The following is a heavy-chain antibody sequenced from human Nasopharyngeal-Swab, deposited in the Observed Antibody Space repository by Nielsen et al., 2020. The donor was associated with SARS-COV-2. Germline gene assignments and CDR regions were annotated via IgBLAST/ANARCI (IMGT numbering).Heavy chain of an antibody. CDR1: GFTFSSYS. D-gene: IGHD6-13*01. V-gene: IGHV3-23*01. CDR2: ISGSGGST. Sequence: GESLKISCAASGFTFSSYSMNRVRQAPGKGLEWVSAISGSGGSTYYADSVKGRFTISRDNSKNTLYLQMNSLRAEDTAVYYCAKSGSGYSPDKLYYMDVWGKGTTVTVSS. CDR3: AKSGSGYSPDKLYYMDV. J-gene: IGHJ6*03.